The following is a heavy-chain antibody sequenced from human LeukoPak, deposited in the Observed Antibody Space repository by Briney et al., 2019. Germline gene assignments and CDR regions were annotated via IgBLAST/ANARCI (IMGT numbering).Heavy chain of an antibody. J-gene: IGHJ4*02. CDR2: ISAYNGNT. CDR1: GYTFTIYG. V-gene: IGHV1-18*01. CDR3: ARLGIAARPLDY. Sequence: ASVTVSFTASGYTFTIYGISWVRQAPGQGREGMGWISAYNGNTNYAQKLQGRVTMTTDTSTSTAYMELRSLRSDDTAVYYCARLGIAARPLDYWGQGTLVTVSS. D-gene: IGHD6-6*01.